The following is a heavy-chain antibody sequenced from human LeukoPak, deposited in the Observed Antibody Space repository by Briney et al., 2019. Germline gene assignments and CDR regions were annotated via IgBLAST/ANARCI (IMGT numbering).Heavy chain of an antibody. CDR2: IRYDGSNK. V-gene: IGHV3-30*02. J-gene: IGHJ4*02. CDR1: GFTFSSYG. D-gene: IGHD6-13*01. CDR3: AKDFVGYSSSWYPLFDY. Sequence: GGSLRLSCAASGFTFSSYGMHWVRQAPGKGLEWVAFIRYDGSNKYYADSVKGRFTIPRDNSKNTLYLQMNSLRAEDTAVYYCAKDFVGYSSSWYPLFDYWGQGTLVTVSS.